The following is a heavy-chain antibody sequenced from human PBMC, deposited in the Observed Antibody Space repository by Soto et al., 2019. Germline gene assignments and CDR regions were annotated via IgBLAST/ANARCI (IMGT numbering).Heavy chain of an antibody. V-gene: IGHV3-30*18. CDR1: GFTFSNYG. Sequence: QVQLVESGGGVVQPGRSLRLSCAASGFTFSNYGIHWVRQAPGKGLEWVAVISYDGSNKYYADSVKGRFTISRDNSKNALYLQMNSLRAEDTAVYFCAKDGSGCSGGSCYPYYYYYGMDVWGQGTTGTVSS. CDR2: ISYDGSNK. D-gene: IGHD2-15*01. CDR3: AKDGSGCSGGSCYPYYYYYGMDV. J-gene: IGHJ6*02.